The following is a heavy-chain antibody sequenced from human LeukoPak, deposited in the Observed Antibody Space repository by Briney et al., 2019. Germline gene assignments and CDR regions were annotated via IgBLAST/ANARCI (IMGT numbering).Heavy chain of an antibody. V-gene: IGHV3-48*04. Sequence: GGSLRLSCAASGFTFSSYGMTWVRQAPGKGLEWVSYISSSGSTIYYADSVKGRFTISRDNAKNSLYLQMNSLRAEDTAVYYCARVVVPAAAYDYWGQGTLVTVSS. CDR3: ARVVVPAAAYDY. CDR1: GFTFSSYG. J-gene: IGHJ4*02. D-gene: IGHD2-2*01. CDR2: ISSSGSTI.